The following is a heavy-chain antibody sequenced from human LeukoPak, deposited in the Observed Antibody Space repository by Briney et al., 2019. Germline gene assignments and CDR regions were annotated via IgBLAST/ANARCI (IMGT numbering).Heavy chain of an antibody. D-gene: IGHD6-13*01. CDR1: GFTVSSNY. Sequence: GGSLRLSCAASGFTVSSNYMSWVRQAPGKGLEWVANIKEDGSEKYYVDSVKGRFTISRNNAKNSVFLQMNSLRAEDTAVYYCASPLFSAAEDYWGQGTLVTVSS. CDR3: ASPLFSAAEDY. V-gene: IGHV3-7*01. CDR2: IKEDGSEK. J-gene: IGHJ4*02.